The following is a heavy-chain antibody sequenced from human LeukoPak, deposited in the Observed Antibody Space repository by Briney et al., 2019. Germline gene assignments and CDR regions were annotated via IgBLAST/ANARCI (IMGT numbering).Heavy chain of an antibody. CDR2: INAGNGHT. CDR3: AIQIRGVVY. CDR1: GYTFSIYA. Sequence: ASVKVSCTASGYTFSIYAMHWVRQAPGQRLEWMGWINAGNGHTEYSQKFQGRVTFTRDTSASTAYMELSSLRSEDMAVYYCAIQIRGVVYWGLGTLVTVSS. V-gene: IGHV1-3*01. J-gene: IGHJ4*02. D-gene: IGHD3-10*01.